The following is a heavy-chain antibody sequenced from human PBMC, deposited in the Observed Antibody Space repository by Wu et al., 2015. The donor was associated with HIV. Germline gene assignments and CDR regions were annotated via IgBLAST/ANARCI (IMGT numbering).Heavy chain of an antibody. CDR2: IIPIFGTV. Sequence: QVQVVQSGAEVKKPGSSVKVSCKASGGTFRSYAISWVRQAPGQGLEWMGGIIPIFGTVNYAQKFQGRVTIAADESTSTAYMELSSLRSEDTAVYYCAAGYSHDPYYFDYVGQGTLVTVSS. CDR1: GGTFRSYA. CDR3: AAGYSHDPYYFDY. V-gene: IGHV1-69*12. D-gene: IGHD1-1*01. J-gene: IGHJ4*02.